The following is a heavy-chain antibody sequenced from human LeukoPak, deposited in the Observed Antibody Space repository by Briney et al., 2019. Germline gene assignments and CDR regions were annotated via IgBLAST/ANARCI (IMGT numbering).Heavy chain of an antibody. J-gene: IGHJ4*02. CDR2: ISWNSGSI. CDR1: GFTFDDYA. D-gene: IGHD5-18*01. CDR3: AKDSSGYSYGPLDY. Sequence: GGSLRLSCAASGFTFDDYAMHWVRQAPGKGLEWVSGISWNSGSIGYADSVKGRFTISRDNAKNSLYLQMNSLRAEDTALYYCAKDSSGYSYGPLDYWGQETLVTVSS. V-gene: IGHV3-9*01.